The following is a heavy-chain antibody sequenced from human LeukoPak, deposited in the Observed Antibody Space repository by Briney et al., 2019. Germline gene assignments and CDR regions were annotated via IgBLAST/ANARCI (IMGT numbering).Heavy chain of an antibody. CDR3: ARGPQYYDFWSGYSP. Sequence: GGSLRLSCAASGFTFSDYYMSWIRQAPGKGLEWVSYISSSGSTIYYADSVKGRFTISRDNAKNSLYLQMNSLRAEDTAVYYCARGPQYYDFWSGYSPWGQRTLVTVSS. J-gene: IGHJ5*02. CDR1: GFTFSDYY. D-gene: IGHD3-3*01. V-gene: IGHV3-11*01. CDR2: ISSSGSTI.